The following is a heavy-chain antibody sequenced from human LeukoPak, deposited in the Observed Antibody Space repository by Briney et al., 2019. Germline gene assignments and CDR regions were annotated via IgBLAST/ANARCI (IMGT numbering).Heavy chain of an antibody. D-gene: IGHD1-26*01. CDR2: IYYSEST. Sequence: SETLSLTCTVSAGSISSSSYYWGWIRQPPGKGPEWIGSIYYSESTYYNPSLKSRVTISVDTSKNQFSLKLSSVTAAHTAVYYCARDGRSPPELLPRYFDYWGQGTLVTVSS. CDR3: ARDGRSPPELLPRYFDY. J-gene: IGHJ4*02. CDR1: AGSISSSSYY. V-gene: IGHV4-39*07.